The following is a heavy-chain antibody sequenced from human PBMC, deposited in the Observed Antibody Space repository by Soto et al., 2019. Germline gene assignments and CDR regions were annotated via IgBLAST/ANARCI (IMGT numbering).Heavy chain of an antibody. Sequence: QVHLVQSGAEVKKPGASVKVSCKASGYTFTSYGITWVRQAPGQGLEWMGWISAHNGNTDYAQKLQGRVIVTRDASTSTAYMELRSLISADTAVYYCAGGRYGDYWGQGALVTVSS. CDR3: AGGRYGDY. CDR2: ISAHNGNT. D-gene: IGHD1-1*01. J-gene: IGHJ4*02. V-gene: IGHV1-18*01. CDR1: GYTFTSYG.